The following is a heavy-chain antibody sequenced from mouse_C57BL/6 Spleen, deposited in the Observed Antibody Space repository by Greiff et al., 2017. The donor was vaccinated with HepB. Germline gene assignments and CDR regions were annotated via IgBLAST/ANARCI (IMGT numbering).Heavy chain of an antibody. CDR2: IYPGSGST. D-gene: IGHD1-1*01. J-gene: IGHJ2*01. CDR3: AREDYYGSSFFDY. CDR1: GYTFTSYW. V-gene: IGHV1-55*01. Sequence: QVQLQQPGAELVKPGASVKMSCKASGYTFTSYWITWVKQRPGQGLEWIGDIYPGSGSTNYNEKFKSKATLTADTSSSTAYMQLSSLTSEDSAVYYCAREDYYGSSFFDYWGQGTTLTVSS.